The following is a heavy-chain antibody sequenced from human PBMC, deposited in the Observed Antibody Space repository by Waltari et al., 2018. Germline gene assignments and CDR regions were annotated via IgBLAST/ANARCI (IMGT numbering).Heavy chain of an antibody. CDR3: AKDIGPGIAAAGT. CDR1: GGTFSSYA. J-gene: IGHJ5*02. V-gene: IGHV1-69*08. CDR2: IIPIFGTA. D-gene: IGHD6-13*01. Sequence: QVQLVQSGAEVKKPGSSVKVSCKASGGTFSSYAISWVRQAPGQGLEWMGRIIPIFGTANDAQKFQGRVTITADKSTSTAYMELSSLRAEDTALYYCAKDIGPGIAAAGTWGQGTLVTVSS.